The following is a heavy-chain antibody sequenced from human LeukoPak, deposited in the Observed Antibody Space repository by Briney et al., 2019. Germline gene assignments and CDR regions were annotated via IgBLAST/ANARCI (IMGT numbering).Heavy chain of an antibody. CDR2: IYYSGST. V-gene: IGHV4-39*01. D-gene: IGHD1-26*01. CDR3: ASPGVGPTDY. CDR1: GSSISSGGYY. J-gene: IGHJ4*02. Sequence: SETLSLTCTVSGSSISSGGYYWGWIRQPPGKGLEWIGSIYYSGSTYYNPSLKSRVTISVDTSKNQFSLRLSSLTAAGTAVYYCASPGVGPTDYWGQGTMVTVSS.